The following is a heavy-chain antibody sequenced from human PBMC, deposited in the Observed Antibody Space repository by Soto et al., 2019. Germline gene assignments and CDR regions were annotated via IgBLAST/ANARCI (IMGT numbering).Heavy chain of an antibody. J-gene: IGHJ4*02. D-gene: IGHD2-15*01. V-gene: IGHV3-11*01. Sequence: GVSLRLSCAASGFTFSDYYMSWIRQAPGKGLEWVSYISSSGSTIYYADSVKGRFTISRDNAKNSLYLQMNSLRAEDTAVYYCARAPHCSGGSCYPVPPTHAFDYWGQGTLVTVSS. CDR3: ARAPHCSGGSCYPVPPTHAFDY. CDR2: ISSSGSTI. CDR1: GFTFSDYY.